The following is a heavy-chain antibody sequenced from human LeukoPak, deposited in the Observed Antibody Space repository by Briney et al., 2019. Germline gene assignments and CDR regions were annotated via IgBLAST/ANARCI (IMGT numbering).Heavy chain of an antibody. V-gene: IGHV3-23*01. CDR2: ISASGGST. Sequence: PGGSLRLSCAGSGFTFSSYGMSWVRQAPGKGLERVSAISASGGSTYYADSVKGRFTISRDNSKNTLSLQMSSLRAEDTAVYYCVGVLKSTLDSSGKSYYFDYWGQGTLVPVSS. CDR3: VGVLKSTLDSSGKSYYFDY. J-gene: IGHJ4*02. CDR1: GFTFSSYG. D-gene: IGHD3-22*01.